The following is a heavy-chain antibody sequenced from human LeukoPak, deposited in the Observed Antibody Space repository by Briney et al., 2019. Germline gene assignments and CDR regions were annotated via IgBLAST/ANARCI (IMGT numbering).Heavy chain of an antibody. CDR1: GFTFSSYW. CDR2: IKQDGSEK. J-gene: IGHJ6*03. Sequence: GGSLRLSCAASGFTFSSYWMSWVRQAPGKGLEWVANIKQDGSEKYYVDSVKGRFTISRDNAKNSLYLQMNSLKTEDTAVYYCTTELEGIAVAGTGYYYYYMDVWGKGTTVTVSS. V-gene: IGHV3-7*03. CDR3: TTELEGIAVAGTGYYYYYMDV. D-gene: IGHD6-19*01.